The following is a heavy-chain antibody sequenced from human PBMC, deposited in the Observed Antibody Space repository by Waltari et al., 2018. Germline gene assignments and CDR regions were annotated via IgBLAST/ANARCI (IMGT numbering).Heavy chain of an antibody. V-gene: IGHV3-30*01. CDR2: ISDDGSNK. D-gene: IGHD1-26*01. CDR1: GFTFSSYA. CDR3: ARGNLVGATRFFDY. Sequence: QVQLVESGGGVVQPGRSLRLSCAASGFTFSSYAMNWVRQAPGKGLEWVAVISDDGSNKYYADSVTCRFTISIDNSKTTLYLQMNSLRAEDTAVYYCARGNLVGATRFFDYWGQGTLVTVSS. J-gene: IGHJ4*02.